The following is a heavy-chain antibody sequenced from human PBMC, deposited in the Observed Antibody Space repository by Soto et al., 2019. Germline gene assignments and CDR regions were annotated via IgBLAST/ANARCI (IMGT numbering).Heavy chain of an antibody. CDR2: TYYRSKWYN. CDR1: GDSVSSNSAA. D-gene: IGHD5-12*01. Sequence: SQTLSLTCAISGDSVSSNSAAWHWIRQSPSRGLEWLGRTYYRSKWYNDYAVSVKSRITINPDTSKNQFSLQLNSVTPEDTAVYYCARDAINSGYDRPRGMDVWGQGTTVTVSS. V-gene: IGHV6-1*01. CDR3: ARDAINSGYDRPRGMDV. J-gene: IGHJ6*02.